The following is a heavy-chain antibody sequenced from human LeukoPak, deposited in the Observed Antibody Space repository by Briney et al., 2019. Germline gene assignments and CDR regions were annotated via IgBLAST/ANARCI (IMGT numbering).Heavy chain of an antibody. CDR3: ARDSMVVVTIHDAFEI. CDR2: ISGRNGKT. CDR1: NYIFSNYG. D-gene: IGHD2-15*01. Sequence: GASVKVSCKASNYIFSNYGISWVRRAPGQGLEWMGWISGRNGKTDYSPKYHGRVTLTTDTSTNTAYMEVRSLTSEDTAVYFCARDSMVVVTIHDAFEIWGQGTLVTVSS. V-gene: IGHV1-18*01. J-gene: IGHJ4*02.